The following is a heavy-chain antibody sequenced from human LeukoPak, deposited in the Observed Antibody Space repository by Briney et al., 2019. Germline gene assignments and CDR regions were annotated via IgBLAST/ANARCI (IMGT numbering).Heavy chain of an antibody. V-gene: IGHV3-11*04. D-gene: IGHD1-1*01. CDR1: GFTFSDYY. CDR2: ISSSGSTI. Sequence: NPGGSLRLSCAASGFTFSDYYMSWIRQAPGKGLEWVSYISSSGSTIYYADSVKGRFTISRDNAKNSLYLQMNSLRAEDTAVYYCARELVRGDTKSRVYWGQGTLVTVSS. CDR3: ARELVRGDTKSRVY. J-gene: IGHJ4*02.